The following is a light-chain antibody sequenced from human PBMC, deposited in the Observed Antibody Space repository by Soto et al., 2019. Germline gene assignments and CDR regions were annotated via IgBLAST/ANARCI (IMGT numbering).Light chain of an antibody. J-gene: IGLJ3*02. CDR3: VLYMGSGIWV. CDR1: SGSVSTSYY. CDR2: STN. Sequence: QTVVTQEPSFSESPGGTVTLTCGLTSGSVSTSYYPSWYQQTPGQAPRTLMYSTNTRSSGVPDRFSGSILGNKAALTITGAQADDECDYYCVLYMGSGIWVFGGGTKLTVL. V-gene: IGLV8-61*01.